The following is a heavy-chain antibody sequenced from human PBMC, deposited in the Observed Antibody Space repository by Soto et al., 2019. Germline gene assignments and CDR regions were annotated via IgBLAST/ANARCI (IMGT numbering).Heavy chain of an antibody. J-gene: IGHJ6*04. Sequence: EVLLLESGGELVQPGGSLRLSCEASGFSFSSFAMNWVRQAPGKGLEWVSAIGDSGASTYYADSVKGRFTISRDNSRNTLYLQLTSLRAEDTAVYYCAKGVELDVWGNGTTVTVSS. D-gene: IGHD1-26*01. V-gene: IGHV3-23*01. CDR1: GFSFSSFA. CDR2: IGDSGAST. CDR3: AKGVELDV.